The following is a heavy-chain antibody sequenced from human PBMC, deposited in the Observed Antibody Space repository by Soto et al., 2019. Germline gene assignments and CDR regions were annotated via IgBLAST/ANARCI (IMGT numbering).Heavy chain of an antibody. Sequence: SETLSLTCAVSGYSISSGYYWGWIRQPPGKGLEWIGSIYHSGSTYYNPSLKSRVTISVDTSKNQFSLKLSSVTAADTAVYYCARGITIFGVVTQAVDYWGQGTLVTVS. CDR2: IYHSGST. CDR3: ARGITIFGVVTQAVDY. D-gene: IGHD3-3*01. J-gene: IGHJ4*02. V-gene: IGHV4-38-2*01. CDR1: GYSISSGYY.